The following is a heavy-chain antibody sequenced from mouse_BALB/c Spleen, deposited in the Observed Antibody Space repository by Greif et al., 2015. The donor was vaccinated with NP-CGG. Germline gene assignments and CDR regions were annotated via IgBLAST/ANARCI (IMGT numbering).Heavy chain of an antibody. CDR1: GYTFTDYN. Sequence: VQLKQSGPELVKPGASVKIPCKASGYTFTDYNMDWVKQSHGKSLEWIGDINPNNGGTIYNQKFKGKATLTVDKSSSTAYMELRSLAAEDTAVYYCARGGGTYYFDYWGQGTTLTVSS. J-gene: IGHJ2*01. CDR3: ARGGGTYYFDY. D-gene: IGHD3-3*01. V-gene: IGHV1-18*01. CDR2: INPNNGGT.